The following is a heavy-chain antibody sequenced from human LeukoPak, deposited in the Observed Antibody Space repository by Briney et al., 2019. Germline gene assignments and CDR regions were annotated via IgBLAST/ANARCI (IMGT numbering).Heavy chain of an antibody. J-gene: IGHJ4*02. CDR1: GYTFTIYD. Sequence: ASVKVSCTSSGYTFTIYDINWVRQAPEPGLEWMGWINPNSDSTGYAQKLQGRVTITRNTSISTAYMELSSLRSEDTAVYYCARGLLDYDFWSGYLRRRYFDYWGQGTLVTVSS. CDR2: INPNSDST. CDR3: ARGLLDYDFWSGYLRRRYFDY. V-gene: IGHV1-8*03. D-gene: IGHD3-3*01.